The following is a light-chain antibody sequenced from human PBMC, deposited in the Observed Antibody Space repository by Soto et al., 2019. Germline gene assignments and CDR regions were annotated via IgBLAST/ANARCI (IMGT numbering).Light chain of an antibody. CDR1: QSVSSSY. Sequence: EIVLTQSPGTLSLSPGERATLSCRASQSVSSSYLAWYQQKPGQAPKLLIYGASSRATGIPDRFSGSGSGTDFTLTISRLEPEDFAVYDCQQSGSSPYTFGQGTKLEIK. J-gene: IGKJ2*01. CDR2: GAS. V-gene: IGKV3-20*01. CDR3: QQSGSSPYT.